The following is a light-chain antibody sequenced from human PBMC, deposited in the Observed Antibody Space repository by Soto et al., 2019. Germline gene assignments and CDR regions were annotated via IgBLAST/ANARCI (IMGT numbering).Light chain of an antibody. CDR2: DNN. J-gene: IGLJ1*01. CDR3: GTWDSSLNVYV. Sequence: QSVLTQPPSVSAAPGQKVTISCSGSSSNIRNYYVSWYHQLPGTAPKLLIYDNNKRPSGVPDRFSGSKSGTSATLAITGLQTGDEGDYSCGTWDSSLNVYVFGGGTKVNVL. V-gene: IGLV1-51*01. CDR1: SSNIRNYY.